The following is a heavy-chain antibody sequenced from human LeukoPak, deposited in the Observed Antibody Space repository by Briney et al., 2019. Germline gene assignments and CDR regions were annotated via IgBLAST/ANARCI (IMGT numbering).Heavy chain of an antibody. D-gene: IGHD5-18*01. Sequence: SVKLSCKASGGTFSSYAISWVRQAPGQGLEWMGVIIPIFGTANYAQNVQGRVTITADKSTSTVYMEMSSLRAEDTAVYYCARGYSYGYVGTYFDYWGQGTLVTVSS. CDR2: IIPIFGTA. V-gene: IGHV1-69*06. J-gene: IGHJ4*02. CDR1: GGTFSSYA. CDR3: ARGYSYGYVGTYFDY.